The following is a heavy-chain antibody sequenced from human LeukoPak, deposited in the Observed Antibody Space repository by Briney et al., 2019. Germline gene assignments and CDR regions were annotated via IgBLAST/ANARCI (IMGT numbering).Heavy chain of an antibody. D-gene: IGHD2-15*01. V-gene: IGHV3-49*03. J-gene: IGHJ4*02. Sequence: PGGSLRLSCTASGFTFGDYAMSWFRQAPGKGLEWLGFIKSKGHGGTTQYAASVKGRFTISRDESKSIAYLQMNSLKTEDTAVYYCTRAPRACSGGSCLVFDYWGQGTLVTVSS. CDR3: TRAPRACSGGSCLVFDY. CDR1: GFTFGDYA. CDR2: IKSKGHGGTT.